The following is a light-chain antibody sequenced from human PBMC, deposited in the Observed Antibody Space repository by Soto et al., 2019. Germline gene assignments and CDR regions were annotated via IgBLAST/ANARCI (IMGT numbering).Light chain of an antibody. V-gene: IGKV1-5*01. CDR3: QQYKTDGGT. CDR1: QSISSW. Sequence: DIQMTQSPSTLSASVGDRVTITCRASQSISSWLAWYQQKPGKAPKLLIYDASSLESGVPSRFSGSGSGTEFTLTISSLQPDDFATYYCQQYKTDGGTFGQGTKVEIK. CDR2: DAS. J-gene: IGKJ1*01.